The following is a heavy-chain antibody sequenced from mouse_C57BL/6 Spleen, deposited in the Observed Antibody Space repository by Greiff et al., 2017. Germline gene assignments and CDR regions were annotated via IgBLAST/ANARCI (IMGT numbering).Heavy chain of an antibody. CDR3: ARGGHGSGYWFAY. D-gene: IGHD3-2*02. Sequence: VQLQQSGPELVKPGASVKISCKASGYTFTDYYMNWVKQSHGKSLEWIGDINPNNGGTSYNQKFKGKATLTVDKSSSTAYMELRSLTSEDSAVYYCARGGHGSGYWFAYWGQGTLVTVSA. CDR1: GYTFTDYY. V-gene: IGHV1-26*01. CDR2: INPNNGGT. J-gene: IGHJ3*01.